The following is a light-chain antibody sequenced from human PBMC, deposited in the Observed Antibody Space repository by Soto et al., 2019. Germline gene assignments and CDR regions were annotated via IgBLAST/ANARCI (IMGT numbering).Light chain of an antibody. J-gene: IGKJ3*01. CDR3: QQYNNWPRT. CDR1: QSVSSN. CDR2: AAS. V-gene: IGKV3-15*01. Sequence: EIVMTQSPATLSVSPGERATLSCRASQSVSSNLAWYQQKPGQAPRLLIYAASTRATDISARFSGSGSGTEFTLTISSLQSEDSAVYFCQQYNNWPRTFGPGTKVDIK.